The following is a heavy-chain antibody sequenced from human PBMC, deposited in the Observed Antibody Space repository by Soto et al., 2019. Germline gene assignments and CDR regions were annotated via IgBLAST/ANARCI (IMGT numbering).Heavy chain of an antibody. V-gene: IGHV3-48*01. D-gene: IGHD6-19*01. CDR1: GFTLSSYS. CDR2: ISGSGGTI. J-gene: IGHJ4*02. CDR3: ARETGLRSSGWSYYFDF. Sequence: EVQLVESGGGMVQPGGSLRVSCAASGFTLSSYSIHWVRQAPGKGMEWVSYISGSGGTIYYADSVKGRVTISRDNANNSLSVQMNSLRVEDTAVYFCARETGLRSSGWSYYFDFWGQGTRVTVSP.